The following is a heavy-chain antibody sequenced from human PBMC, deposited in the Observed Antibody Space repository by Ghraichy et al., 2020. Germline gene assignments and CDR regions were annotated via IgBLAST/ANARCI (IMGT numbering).Heavy chain of an antibody. CDR3: ARDIRVDGSWTFDY. V-gene: IGHV3-66*02. J-gene: IGHJ4*02. CDR1: GFTVSSNY. D-gene: IGHD6-13*01. Sequence: GGSLRLSCAASGFTVSSNYMSWVRQAPGKGLEWVSVIYSGGSTYYADSVKGRFTISRDNSKNTLYLQMNSLRAEDTAVYYCARDIRVDGSWTFDYWGQGTLVTVSS. CDR2: IYSGGST.